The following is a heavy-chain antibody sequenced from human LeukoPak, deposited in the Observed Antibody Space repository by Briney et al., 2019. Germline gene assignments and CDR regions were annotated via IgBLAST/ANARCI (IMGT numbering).Heavy chain of an antibody. J-gene: IGHJ4*02. CDR3: AKDPYYDFWSGYYYFDY. CDR1: GLTFSNYA. D-gene: IGHD3-3*01. V-gene: IGHV3-23*01. CDR2: ISGSGGYT. Sequence: GGSLRLSCAASGLTFSNYAMSWVRQAPGKGLEWVSGISGSGGYTYYADAVRGRCTISRGNSKNTLYLQMNSLRATDTAIYYCAKDPYYDFWSGYYYFDYWGQGTLLTVSS.